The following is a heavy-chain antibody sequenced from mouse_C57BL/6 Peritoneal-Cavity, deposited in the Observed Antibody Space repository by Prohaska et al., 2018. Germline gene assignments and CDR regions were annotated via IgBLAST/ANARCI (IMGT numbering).Heavy chain of an antibody. CDR2: IYPRDGST. CDR3: ARYYSNRDYFDY. Sequence: QVQLQQSDAEFVKPGASVKISCKVSGYTFTDHTIHWMKQRPEQGLEWIGYIYPRDGSTKYNAKFKGNATLTADNSSSTACMQLNSLTSEDSAVYFCARYYSNRDYFDYWGQGTTLTVSS. CDR1: GYTFTDHT. V-gene: IGHV1-78*01. J-gene: IGHJ2*01. D-gene: IGHD2-5*01.